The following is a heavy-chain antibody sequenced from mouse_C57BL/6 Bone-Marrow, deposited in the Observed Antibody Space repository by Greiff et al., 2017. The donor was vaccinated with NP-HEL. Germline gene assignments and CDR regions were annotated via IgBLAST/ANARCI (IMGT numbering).Heavy chain of an antibody. CDR2: IYPGNSDT. D-gene: IGHD2-2*01. Sequence: VHVKQSGTVLARPGASVKMSCKTSGYTFTSYWMHWVKQRPGQGLEWIGAIYPGNSDTSYNQKFKGKAKLTAVTSASTAYMELSSLTNEDSAVYYCTRRRGYPHYFDYWGQGTTLTVSS. J-gene: IGHJ2*01. CDR3: TRRRGYPHYFDY. V-gene: IGHV1-5*01. CDR1: GYTFTSYW.